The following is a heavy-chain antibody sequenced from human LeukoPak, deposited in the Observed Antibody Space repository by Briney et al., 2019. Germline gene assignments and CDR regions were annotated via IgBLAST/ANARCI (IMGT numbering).Heavy chain of an antibody. CDR2: IYYSGST. V-gene: IGHV4-39*07. CDR1: GGSISSSSYY. D-gene: IGHD6-13*01. CDR3: ARYSLSREDFQD. Sequence: PSETLSLTCTVSGGSISSSSYYWGWIRQPPGKGLEWIGSIYYSGSTYYNPSLKSRVTISVDTSKNQFSLKLSSVTAADTAVYFCARYSLSREDFQDWGQGTLVTVSS. J-gene: IGHJ1*01.